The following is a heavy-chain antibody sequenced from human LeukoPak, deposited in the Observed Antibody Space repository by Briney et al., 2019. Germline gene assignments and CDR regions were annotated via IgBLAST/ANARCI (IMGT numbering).Heavy chain of an antibody. CDR2: INPNSGGT. Sequence: ASVKVSCKASGYTFTGYYMHWVRQAPGQGLEWMGRINPNSGGTNYAQKLQGRVTMTRDTSISTAYMELGRLRSDDTAVYYCARDLKGLELRFYWGQGTLVTVSS. CDR1: GYTFTGYY. CDR3: ARDLKGLELRFY. D-gene: IGHD1-7*01. V-gene: IGHV1-2*06. J-gene: IGHJ4*02.